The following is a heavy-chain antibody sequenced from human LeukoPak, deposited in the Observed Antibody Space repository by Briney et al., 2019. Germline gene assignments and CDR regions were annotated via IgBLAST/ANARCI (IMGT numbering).Heavy chain of an antibody. CDR2: ISAYNGNT. D-gene: IGHD3-22*01. Sequence: ASVKVSCKASGYTFTSYGISWVRQAPGQGLEWMGWISAYNGNTNYAQKLQSRVTMTTDTSTSTADMELRSLRSDDTAVYYCARDFVGQYYDSSGTDAFDIWGQGTMVTVSS. CDR3: ARDFVGQYYDSSGTDAFDI. V-gene: IGHV1-18*01. J-gene: IGHJ3*02. CDR1: GYTFTSYG.